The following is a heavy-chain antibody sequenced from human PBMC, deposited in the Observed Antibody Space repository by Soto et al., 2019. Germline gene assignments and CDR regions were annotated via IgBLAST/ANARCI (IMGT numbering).Heavy chain of an antibody. V-gene: IGHV4-30-4*01. Sequence: HVQLQESGPGLVKPSQTLSLTCTVSGGSISSVDYYWSGIRQPPGNGMEWIGYIYYSGSTYYNPSLQSRVTTSVDTSQNQFSLKLSSVTAADTAVYYCARYCTNGGLLFARAFDIGGQGTMVPVSS. J-gene: IGHJ3*02. CDR1: GGSISSVDYY. CDR2: IYYSGST. CDR3: ARYCTNGGLLFARAFDI. D-gene: IGHD2-8*01.